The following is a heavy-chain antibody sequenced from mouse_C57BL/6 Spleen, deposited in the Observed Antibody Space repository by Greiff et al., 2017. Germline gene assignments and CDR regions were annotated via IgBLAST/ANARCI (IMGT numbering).Heavy chain of an antibody. V-gene: IGHV1-82*01. CDR3: ARGWDGAYFDY. CDR1: GYAFSSSW. Sequence: QVQLQQSGPELVKPGASVKISCKASGYAFSSSWMNWVKQRPGKGLEWIGRIYPGDGDTNYNGKFKGKATLTADKSSSTAYMQLSSLTSEDSAVYFCARGWDGAYFDYWGQGTTLTVSS. J-gene: IGHJ2*01. CDR2: IYPGDGDT. D-gene: IGHD4-1*01.